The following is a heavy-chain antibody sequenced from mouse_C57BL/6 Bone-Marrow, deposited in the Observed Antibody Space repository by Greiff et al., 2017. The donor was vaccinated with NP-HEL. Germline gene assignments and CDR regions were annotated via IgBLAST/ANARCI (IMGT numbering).Heavy chain of an antibody. CDR2: IHPNSGST. J-gene: IGHJ3*01. CDR1: GYTFTSYW. Sequence: QVQLKQPGAELVKPGASVKLSCKASGYTFTSYWMHWVKQRPGQGLEWIGMIHPNSGSTNYNEKFKSKATLTVDKSSSTAYMQLSSLTSEDSAVYYCARPRWLGFAYWGQGTLVTVSA. CDR3: ARPRWLGFAY. D-gene: IGHD2-3*01. V-gene: IGHV1-64*01.